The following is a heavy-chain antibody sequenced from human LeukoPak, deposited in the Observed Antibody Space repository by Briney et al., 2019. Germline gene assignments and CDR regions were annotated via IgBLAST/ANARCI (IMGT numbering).Heavy chain of an antibody. J-gene: IGHJ4*02. CDR1: GFTFSRYA. Sequence: GGSLRLSCAASGFTFSRYAVSRVRQAPGKGLEWVSAISGSGGSTYYADSVKGRFTISRDNSKNTLYLQMNSLRAEDTAVYYCAKEGSRTYYFDYWGQGTLVTVSS. CDR3: AKEGSRTYYFDY. D-gene: IGHD1/OR15-1a*01. CDR2: ISGSGGST. V-gene: IGHV3-23*01.